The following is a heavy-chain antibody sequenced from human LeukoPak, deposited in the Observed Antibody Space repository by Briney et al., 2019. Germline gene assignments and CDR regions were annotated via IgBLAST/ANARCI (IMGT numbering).Heavy chain of an antibody. Sequence: GGSLRLSCAASGFPFSTYSMSWVRQAPGKGLEWVSYISRSSSDIYYADSLKGRFTITRDNAKNSLYLQMNGLRAEDTAVYYCARGITVAGILDYFDYWGQGSLVTVSS. CDR3: ARGITVAGILDYFDY. CDR2: ISRSSSDI. V-gene: IGHV3-21*01. D-gene: IGHD6-19*01. CDR1: GFPFSTYS. J-gene: IGHJ4*02.